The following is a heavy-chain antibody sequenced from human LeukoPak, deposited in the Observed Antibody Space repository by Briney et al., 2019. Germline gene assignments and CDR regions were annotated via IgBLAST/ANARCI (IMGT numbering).Heavy chain of an antibody. CDR2: IIPIFGTA. Sequence: ASVKVSCKASGGTYSSYAISWVRQAPGQGPEWMGGIIPIFGTANYAQKFQGRVTITADKSTSTAYMELSSLRSEDTAVYYCARGVSGSGYYECWGQGTLVTVSS. J-gene: IGHJ4*02. V-gene: IGHV1-69*06. D-gene: IGHD3-22*01. CDR3: ARGVSGSGYYEC. CDR1: GGTYSSYA.